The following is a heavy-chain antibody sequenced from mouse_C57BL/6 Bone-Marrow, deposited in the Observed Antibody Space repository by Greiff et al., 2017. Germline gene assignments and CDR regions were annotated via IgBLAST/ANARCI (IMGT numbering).Heavy chain of an antibody. CDR2: IYPRDGST. V-gene: IGHV1-85*01. Sequence: VKLQESGPELVKPGASVKLSCKASGYTFTSYDINWVKQRPGQGLEWIGWIYPRDGSTKYNEKFKGKATMTVDTSSSTAYMELHSLTSEDSAVYFCARQAGNYVRGAMDYWGQGTSVTVSS. CDR3: ARQAGNYVRGAMDY. CDR1: GYTFTSYD. D-gene: IGHD2-1*01. J-gene: IGHJ4*01.